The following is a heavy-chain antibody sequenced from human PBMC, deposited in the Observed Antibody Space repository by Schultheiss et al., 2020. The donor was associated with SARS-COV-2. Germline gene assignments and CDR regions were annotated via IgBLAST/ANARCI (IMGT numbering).Heavy chain of an antibody. CDR2: SNAYNGNT. J-gene: IGHJ5*02. CDR3: ARVEVRGTDWFDP. V-gene: IGHV1-18*01. D-gene: IGHD3-10*01. CDR1: GYTFTSYA. Sequence: ASVKVSCKASGYTFTSYAMHWVRQAPGQRLEWMGWSNAYNGNTNYAQKLQGRVTMTTDTSTSTAYMELRSLRSDDTAVYYCARVEVRGTDWFDPWGQGTLVTVSS.